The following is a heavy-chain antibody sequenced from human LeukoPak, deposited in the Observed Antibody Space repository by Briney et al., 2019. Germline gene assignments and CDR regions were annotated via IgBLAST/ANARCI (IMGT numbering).Heavy chain of an antibody. Sequence: SGTLSLTCSVSGGSISSYYWSWIRQPPGKGLEWIGYILYSGSTNYTPSLKSRVTISADTSKNQFCLKLSSVTAADTAMYYCARRGYSSGSYYFDYWGQGALVTVAS. V-gene: IGHV4-59*08. J-gene: IGHJ4*02. D-gene: IGHD6-19*01. CDR1: GGSISSYY. CDR3: ARRGYSSGSYYFDY. CDR2: ILYSGST.